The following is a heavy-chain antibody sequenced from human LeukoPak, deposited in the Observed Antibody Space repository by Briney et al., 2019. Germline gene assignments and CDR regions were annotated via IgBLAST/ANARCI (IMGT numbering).Heavy chain of an antibody. J-gene: IGHJ6*02. CDR3: ASEVLLWFGDLLNYGMDV. D-gene: IGHD3-10*01. V-gene: IGHV1-8*01. Sequence: GASVKVSCKASGYTFTSYDINWVRQATGQGLEWMGWMNPNSGNTGYAQKFQGRVTMTRNTSISTAYMELSSLRSEDTAVYYCASEVLLWFGDLLNYGMDVWGQGTTVTVSS. CDR1: GYTFTSYD. CDR2: MNPNSGNT.